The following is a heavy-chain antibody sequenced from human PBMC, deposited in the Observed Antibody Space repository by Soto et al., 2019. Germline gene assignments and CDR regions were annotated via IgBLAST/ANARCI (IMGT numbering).Heavy chain of an antibody. J-gene: IGHJ6*02. CDR2: IYHSGST. CDR1: WGSSGGGGYS. D-gene: IGHD2-2*01. Sequence: TLSLSWAVSWGSSGGGGYSWSWIRQTPGKGLEWIGYIYHSGSTYYNPSLESRVTISVDTPKNQFSLELSSVTAADTAVYSCARHPGYCSGSSCYGYYTMDVWGQGTTVNVS. V-gene: IGHV4-30-2*03. CDR3: ARHPGYCSGSSCYGYYTMDV.